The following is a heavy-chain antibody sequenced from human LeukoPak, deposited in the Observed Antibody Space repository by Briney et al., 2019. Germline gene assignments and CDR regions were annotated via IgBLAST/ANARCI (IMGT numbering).Heavy chain of an antibody. CDR3: AKRLIPYGDKRDGLSAYLDY. D-gene: IGHD5-24*01. CDR1: GFTFSSYA. CDR2: ISYDGSNK. J-gene: IGHJ4*02. V-gene: IGHV3-30-3*02. Sequence: PGGSLRLSCAASGFTFSSYAMHWVRQAPGKGLEWVAVISYDGSNKYYADSVKGRFTISRDNSKNTLYLQMNSLRAEDTAVCYCAKRLIPYGDKRDGLSAYLDYWGQGTLVTVSS.